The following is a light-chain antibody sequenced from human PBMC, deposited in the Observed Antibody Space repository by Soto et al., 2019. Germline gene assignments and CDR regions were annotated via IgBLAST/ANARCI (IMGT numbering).Light chain of an antibody. CDR3: QQSYNVLSWT. Sequence: IQLTQSPSSLSASIGARVTIPYRASQGISSYLAWYQQKPGKAPKLLIYAASTLQSEVPSRFRGSGSGTDFTLTISSLQPEDFASYYCQQSYNVLSWTFGQGTKVDIK. CDR2: AAS. J-gene: IGKJ1*01. CDR1: QGISSY. V-gene: IGKV1-39*01.